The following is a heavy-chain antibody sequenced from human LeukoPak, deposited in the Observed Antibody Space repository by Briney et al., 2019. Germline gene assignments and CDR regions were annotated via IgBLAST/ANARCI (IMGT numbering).Heavy chain of an antibody. D-gene: IGHD5-18*01. J-gene: IGHJ6*02. CDR1: GFTFDDSA. CDR3: ARDAVDTANAV. V-gene: IGHV3-74*01. Sequence: GRSLRLSCAASGFTFDDSAMYWVRQAPGKGLVWVSHINSDGSITSYAGSVKGRFTISRDNAKNTLYLQMNSLRAEDTAVYYCARDAVDTANAVWGQGTTVTVSS. CDR2: INSDGSIT.